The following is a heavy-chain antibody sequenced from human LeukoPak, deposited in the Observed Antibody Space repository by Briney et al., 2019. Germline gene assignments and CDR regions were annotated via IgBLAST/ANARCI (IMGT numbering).Heavy chain of an antibody. Sequence: PSETLSLTCAVYGGSFSGYYWSWIRQPPGKGLEWIGEINHSGSTNYNPYLKSRVTISVDTSKNQFSLKLSSVTAADTAVHYCARGGRYYDFWSGYPAAIDYWGQGTLVTVSS. CDR3: ARGGRYYDFWSGYPAAIDY. J-gene: IGHJ4*02. CDR1: GGSFSGYY. V-gene: IGHV4-34*01. D-gene: IGHD3-3*01. CDR2: INHSGST.